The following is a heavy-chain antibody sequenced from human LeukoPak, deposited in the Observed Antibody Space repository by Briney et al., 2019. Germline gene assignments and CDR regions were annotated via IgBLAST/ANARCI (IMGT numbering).Heavy chain of an antibody. CDR2: ISGSGGRT. V-gene: IGHV3-23*01. J-gene: IGHJ4*02. CDR1: GFTFSSYA. Sequence: GGSLRLSCAASGFTFSSYAMTWVRQAPGKGLEWVSAISGSGGRTHYADSVKGRFTISRDNSKSTLYLQMNSLRAEDTAVYYCARDGDDILEADYWGQGTLVTVSS. D-gene: IGHD3-9*01. CDR3: ARDGDDILEADY.